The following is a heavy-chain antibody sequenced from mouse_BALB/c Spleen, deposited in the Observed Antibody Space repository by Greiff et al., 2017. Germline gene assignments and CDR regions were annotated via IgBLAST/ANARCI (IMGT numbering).Heavy chain of an antibody. D-gene: IGHD1-1*01. J-gene: IGHJ4*01. Sequence: EVQLVESGGGLVQPGGSRKLSCAASGFTFSSFGMHWVRQAPEKGLEWVAYISSGSSTIYYADTVKGRFTISRDNPKNTLFLQMTSLRSEDTAMYYCARGDYYAPYAMDYWGQGTSVTVSS. CDR2: ISSGSSTI. CDR3: ARGDYYAPYAMDY. CDR1: GFTFSSFG. V-gene: IGHV5-17*02.